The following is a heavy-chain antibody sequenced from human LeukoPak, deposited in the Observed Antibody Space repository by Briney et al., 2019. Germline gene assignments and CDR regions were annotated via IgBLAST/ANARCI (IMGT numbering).Heavy chain of an antibody. CDR3: ARETGKYSSNWFDH. J-gene: IGHJ5*02. V-gene: IGHV3-11*04. Sequence: GGSLRLSCAASGFTFSDYYMSWIRQAPGKGLEWVSYISSSGSTIYYADSVKGRFTISRDNAKNSLYLQMNSLRAEDTAVYYCARETGKYSSNWFDHWGQGTLVTVSS. D-gene: IGHD6-6*01. CDR1: GFTFSDYY. CDR2: ISSSGSTI.